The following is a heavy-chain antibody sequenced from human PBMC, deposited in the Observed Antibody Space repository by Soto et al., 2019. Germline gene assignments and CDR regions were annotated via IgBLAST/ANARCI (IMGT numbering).Heavy chain of an antibody. CDR2: IYYTGST. Sequence: TLSLTCNSSGGPLSSFYYSWIRQAPGKGLEWIGYIYYTGSTNYNPSLKSRVTMSVDTSKNQFSLKLTSVTAADTAVYFCAVTRGGAHPHDIWGQGXMVTV. CDR3: AVTRGGAHPHDI. V-gene: IGHV4-59*01. D-gene: IGHD2-21*02. CDR1: GGPLSSFY. J-gene: IGHJ3*02.